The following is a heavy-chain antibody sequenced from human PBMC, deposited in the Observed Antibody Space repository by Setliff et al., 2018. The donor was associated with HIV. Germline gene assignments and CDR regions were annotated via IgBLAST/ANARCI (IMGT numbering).Heavy chain of an antibody. J-gene: IGHJ3*02. CDR2: INAGNGNT. Sequence: ASVKVSCKASGYTFTSYAMHWVRQAPGQRLEWMGWINAGNGNTKYSQKFQGRVTITRDTSASTAYMELSSLRAEDTAVYYCAKDELSMVRGAGAFDIWGQGTMVTVSS. CDR3: AKDELSMVRGAGAFDI. V-gene: IGHV1-3*01. CDR1: GYTFTSYA. D-gene: IGHD3-10*01.